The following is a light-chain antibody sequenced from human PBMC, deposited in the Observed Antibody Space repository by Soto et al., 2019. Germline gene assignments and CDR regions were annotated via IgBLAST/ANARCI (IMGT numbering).Light chain of an antibody. CDR3: ALYLGSGISV. V-gene: IGLV8-61*01. Sequence: QTVVTQEPTFSVSPGGTVTLTCGFDSGSVSTSNYPSWHQQTPGQPPRTLIYSTDTRSSGVPDRFSGSILGNKAALTITGAQAEDESDYYCALYLGSGISVFGGGTKVTAL. CDR1: SGSVSTSNY. CDR2: STD. J-gene: IGLJ2*01.